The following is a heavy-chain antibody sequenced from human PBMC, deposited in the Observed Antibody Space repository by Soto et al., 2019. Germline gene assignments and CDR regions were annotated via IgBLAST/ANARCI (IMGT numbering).Heavy chain of an antibody. CDR1: GGSIRSGGYS. Sequence: TLSLTCAVSGGSIRSGGYSWSWIRQPPGKGLEWIGYIYHSGSTYYNPSLKSRVTISVDRSKNQFSLKLCSVNAADTAVYYCAVPAAGDFHYWGQGALVTVSS. V-gene: IGHV4-30-2*01. CDR2: IYHSGST. J-gene: IGHJ4*02. CDR3: AVPAAGDFHY. D-gene: IGHD6-13*01.